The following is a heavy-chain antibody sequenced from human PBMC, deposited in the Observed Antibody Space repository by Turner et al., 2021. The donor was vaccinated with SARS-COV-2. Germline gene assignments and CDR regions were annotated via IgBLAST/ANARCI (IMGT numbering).Heavy chain of an antibody. CDR2: IYTGDSDT. CDR3: ARRESGSYSGYFDL. J-gene: IGHJ2*01. D-gene: IGHD1-26*01. CDR1: GYSFTSYW. V-gene: IGHV5-51*01. Sequence: EVQLVQSGAEVNKPGESLKISCKGSGYSFTSYWIGWVRQMPGKGLEWMGIIYTGDSDTRYSPSFEGQVTVSADKSISNAYLQWGSLKASDTAMYYCARRESGSYSGYFDLWGRGTLVTVSS.